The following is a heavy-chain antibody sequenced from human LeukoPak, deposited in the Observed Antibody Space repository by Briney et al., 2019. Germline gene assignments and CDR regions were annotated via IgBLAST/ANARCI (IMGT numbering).Heavy chain of an antibody. J-gene: IGHJ4*02. CDR2: MNPNSGNT. Sequence: ASVKVSCKASGYTFTSYDINWVGQATGQGLEWMGWMNPNSGNTGYAQKFQGRVTITRNTSISTAYMELSSLRSEDTAVYYCAREGGGYSSSSFDYWGQGTLVTVSS. D-gene: IGHD6-6*01. CDR1: GYTFTSYD. CDR3: AREGGGYSSSSFDY. V-gene: IGHV1-8*03.